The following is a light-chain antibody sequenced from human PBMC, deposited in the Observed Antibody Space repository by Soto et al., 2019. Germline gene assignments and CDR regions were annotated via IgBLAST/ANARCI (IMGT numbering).Light chain of an antibody. J-gene: IGLJ2*01. Sequence: QAVVTQPPSVSAAPGQRVTISCTGSSSNIGAGYEVHWYQQLPGTAPKLLIFGHTNRALGVPDRFSGSRSGASVSLAITGLQAEDEADYYCQSYDSSLSGVVFGGGTKLTVL. CDR1: SSNIGAGYE. CDR2: GHT. CDR3: QSYDSSLSGVV. V-gene: IGLV1-40*03.